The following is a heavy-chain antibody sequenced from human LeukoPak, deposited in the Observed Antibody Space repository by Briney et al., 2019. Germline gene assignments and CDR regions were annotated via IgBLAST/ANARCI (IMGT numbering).Heavy chain of an antibody. CDR2: IYYSGTT. Sequence: PSETLSLTCTVSGGSISSTFYYWGWIRQPTGKGLEWIGSIYYSGTTYYNPSLKSRVTISVDTPKNQFSLKLSSVTAADTAVYYCARAIPASCSWYILDYWGQGTLVTVSS. J-gene: IGHJ4*02. D-gene: IGHD6-13*01. CDR1: GGSISSTFYY. CDR3: ARAIPASCSWYILDY. V-gene: IGHV4-39*01.